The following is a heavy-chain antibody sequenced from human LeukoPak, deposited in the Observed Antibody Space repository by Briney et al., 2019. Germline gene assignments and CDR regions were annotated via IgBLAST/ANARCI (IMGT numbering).Heavy chain of an antibody. CDR1: GFTFSSYG. Sequence: GGSLRLSCAASGFTFSSYGMHWVRQAPGKGLEWVAFIRYDGSNKYYADSVKGRFTISRDNAKNSLYLQMNSLRAEDTAVYYCARANRFDILTVGYWGQGTLVTVSS. D-gene: IGHD3-9*01. CDR2: IRYDGSNK. J-gene: IGHJ4*02. V-gene: IGHV3-30*02. CDR3: ARANRFDILTVGY.